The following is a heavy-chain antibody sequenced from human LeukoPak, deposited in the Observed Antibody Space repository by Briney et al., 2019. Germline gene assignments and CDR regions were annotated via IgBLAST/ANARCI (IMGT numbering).Heavy chain of an antibody. D-gene: IGHD6-19*01. J-gene: IGHJ4*02. Sequence: GESLKISCKGSGYTFTTYWIGWVRQMPGKGLEWMGIIYPGDSDTKYSPSFQGQVTISVDKSISTAYLQWSSLKASDTAMYYCARRSLAGFFDYWGQGTLVTVSS. V-gene: IGHV5-51*01. CDR3: ARRSLAGFFDY. CDR1: GYTFTTYW. CDR2: IYPGDSDT.